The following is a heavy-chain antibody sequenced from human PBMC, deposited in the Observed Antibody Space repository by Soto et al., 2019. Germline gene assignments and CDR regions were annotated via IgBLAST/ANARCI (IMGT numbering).Heavy chain of an antibody. CDR2: ISWDGGST. V-gene: IGHV3-43*01. CDR3: AKALTPRRYYDSSDY. D-gene: IGHD3-22*01. Sequence: LRLSCAASGFTFDDYTMHWVRQAPGKGLEWVSLISWDGGSTYHADSVKGRFTISRDNSKNSLYLQMNSLRTEDTALYYCAKALTPRRYYDSSDYWGQGTLVTVSS. CDR1: GFTFDDYT. J-gene: IGHJ4*02.